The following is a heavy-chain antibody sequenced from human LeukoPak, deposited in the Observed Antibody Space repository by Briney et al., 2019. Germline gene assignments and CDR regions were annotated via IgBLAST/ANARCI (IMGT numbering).Heavy chain of an antibody. J-gene: IGHJ4*02. CDR3: ARVSLDDSSGYYLNY. V-gene: IGHV4-34*01. CDR1: GGSFSGYY. CDR2: INHSGST. Sequence: TSETLSLTCAVYGGSFSGYYWSWLRQPPGKGLEWIGEINHSGSTNYNPSLKSRVTILVDTSKNQFSLKLSSVTAADTAVYYCARVSLDDSSGYYLNYWGQGTLVTVSS. D-gene: IGHD3-22*01.